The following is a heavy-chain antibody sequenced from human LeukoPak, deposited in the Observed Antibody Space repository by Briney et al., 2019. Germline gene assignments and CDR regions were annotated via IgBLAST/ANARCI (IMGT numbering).Heavy chain of an antibody. CDR1: GYNFTTKW. CDR3: ARHESVFAMDV. Sequence: GESLKISCQGSGYNFTTKWIGWVRQMPGKGLEWMGIIYPGDSTTIYSPSFQGQVFISADRSIRPAYLQWRSLKASDTAMYYCARHESVFAMDVWGQGTTVTV. J-gene: IGHJ6*02. CDR2: IYPGDSTT. V-gene: IGHV5-51*01.